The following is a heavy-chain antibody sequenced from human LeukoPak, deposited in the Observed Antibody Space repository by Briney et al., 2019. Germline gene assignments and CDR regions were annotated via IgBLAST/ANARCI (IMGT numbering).Heavy chain of an antibody. CDR3: ARDRGGSWYDSFDY. V-gene: IGHV4-4*07. CDR2: IYTSGST. J-gene: IGHJ4*02. D-gene: IGHD2-15*01. Sequence: PSETLSLTCTVSGGSISSYYWSWIRQPAGKGLEWIGRIYTSGSTNYNPSLKSRVAMSVDTSKNQFSLKLSSVTAADTAVYYCARDRGGSWYDSFDYWGQGTLVTVSS. CDR1: GGSISSYY.